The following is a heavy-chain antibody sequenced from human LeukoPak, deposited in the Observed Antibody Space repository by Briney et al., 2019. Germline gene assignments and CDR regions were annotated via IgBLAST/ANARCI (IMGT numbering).Heavy chain of an antibody. CDR1: GFTFSSYS. D-gene: IGHD6-6*01. CDR3: ARVPEYSSSAFDY. Sequence: GGSLRLSCAASGFTFSSYSMNWVRQAPGKGLEWVSSISSSSSYIYYADSVKGRFTISRDNAKNSLYLQMNSLRAEDTAVYYCARVPEYSSSAFDYWGQGTLVTVSS. V-gene: IGHV3-21*04. J-gene: IGHJ4*02. CDR2: ISSSSSYI.